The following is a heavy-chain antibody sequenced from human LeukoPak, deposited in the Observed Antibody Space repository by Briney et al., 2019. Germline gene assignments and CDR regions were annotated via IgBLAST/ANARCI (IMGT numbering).Heavy chain of an antibody. Sequence: ASVKVSCKASGYTFTNYGISWVRQAPGQGLEWMGWISAYNGHTKYAQKVQGRVTMTRDTSTSTAYMELRSLRSDDTAVYYCARGIPAVAGTIVVVYWGQGTLVTVSS. J-gene: IGHJ4*02. CDR2: ISAYNGHT. CDR1: GYTFTNYG. D-gene: IGHD6-19*01. V-gene: IGHV1-18*01. CDR3: ARGIPAVAGTIVVVY.